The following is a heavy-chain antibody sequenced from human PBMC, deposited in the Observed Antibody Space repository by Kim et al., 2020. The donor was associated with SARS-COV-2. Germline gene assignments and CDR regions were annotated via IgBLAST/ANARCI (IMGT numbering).Heavy chain of an antibody. CDR2: IDGSDGTT. Sequence: GGSLRLSCTTSGFTFTGYAMSWVRQAPGKGLEWVSSIDGSDGTTYYVDSVKGRFTISRDTSKSTLYLQMSTLRADDTAVYYCMKGGWGWIWDHWGQGTLVTVSS. CDR1: GFTFTGYA. CDR3: MKGGWGWIWDH. D-gene: IGHD2-2*03. J-gene: IGHJ4*02. V-gene: IGHV3-23*01.